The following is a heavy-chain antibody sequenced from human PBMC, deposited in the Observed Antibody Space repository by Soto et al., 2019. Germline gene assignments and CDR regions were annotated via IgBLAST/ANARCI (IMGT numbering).Heavy chain of an antibody. CDR2: ISGTDGGT. Sequence: EVQVLESGGGLVQPGGSLRLSCAASGFIFSSYAMSWVRQAPGTGLEWVSVISGTDGGTYYGDSVKGRFTISRDNSKNTLYLQMNSLRAEDTAVYYCAKEMSGYTSSCINYWGQGTLVTVSS. J-gene: IGHJ4*02. V-gene: IGHV3-23*01. CDR3: AKEMSGYTSSCINY. CDR1: GFIFSSYA. D-gene: IGHD6-13*01.